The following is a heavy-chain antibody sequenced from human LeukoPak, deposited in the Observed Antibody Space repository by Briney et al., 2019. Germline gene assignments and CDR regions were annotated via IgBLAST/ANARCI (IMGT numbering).Heavy chain of an antibody. V-gene: IGHV3-23*01. CDR1: GFTFSSYA. CDR3: AKAPRFEWELPIDY. CDR2: ISGSGGST. D-gene: IGHD1-26*01. J-gene: IGHJ4*02. Sequence: PGGSLRLSCAASGFTFSSYAMSWVRQAPGKGLEWVSAISGSGGSTYYADSVKGRFTISRDNSKNTLYLQMNSPRAEDTAVYYCAKAPRFEWELPIDYWGQGTLVTVSS.